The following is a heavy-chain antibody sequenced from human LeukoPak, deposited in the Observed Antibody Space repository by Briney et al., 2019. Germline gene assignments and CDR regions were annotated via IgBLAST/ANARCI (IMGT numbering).Heavy chain of an antibody. V-gene: IGHV3-15*01. CDR2: IKSKTDGGTT. D-gene: IGHD3-16*01. CDR1: GFTFSNAW. Sequence: GGSLRLSCAASGFTFSNAWMSWVRQAPGKGLEWVGRIKSKTDGGTTDYAAPVKGRFTISRDDSKNTLYLQMNSLKTEDTAVYYCTTATGGRHPPDDAFDIWGQGTMVTVSS. CDR3: TTATGGRHPPDDAFDI. J-gene: IGHJ3*02.